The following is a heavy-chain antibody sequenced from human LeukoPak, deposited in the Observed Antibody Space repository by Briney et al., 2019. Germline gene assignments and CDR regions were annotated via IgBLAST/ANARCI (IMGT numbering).Heavy chain of an antibody. D-gene: IGHD6-6*01. J-gene: IGHJ5*02. CDR1: GGSISSSSYY. Sequence: SETLSLTCTVSGGSISSSSYYWGWIRQPPGKGLEWIGSIYYSGSTYYNPSLKSRVTISVDTSKNQFSLKLSSVTAADTAVYYCAREHSSSVTNWFDPWGRGTLVTVSS. CDR2: IYYSGST. CDR3: AREHSSSVTNWFDP. V-gene: IGHV4-39*07.